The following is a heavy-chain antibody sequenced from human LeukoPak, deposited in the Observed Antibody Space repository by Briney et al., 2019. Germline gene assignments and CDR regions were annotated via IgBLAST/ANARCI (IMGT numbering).Heavy chain of an antibody. CDR1: GFTFSSYS. D-gene: IGHD6-19*01. CDR2: ISSSSSHT. CDR3: TTTWLDAFDI. V-gene: IGHV3-21*01. J-gene: IGHJ3*02. Sequence: GGSLRLSCAASGFTFSSYSMNWVRQAPGKGLEWVSSISSSSSHTYYADSVKGRFTISRDNAKNSLYLQMNSLRAEDTAVYYCTTTWLDAFDIWGQGTMVTVSS.